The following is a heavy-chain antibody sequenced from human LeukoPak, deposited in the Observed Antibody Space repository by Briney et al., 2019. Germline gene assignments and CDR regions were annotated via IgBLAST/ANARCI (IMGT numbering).Heavy chain of an antibody. CDR3: ARVRPLAAPGSPPAFDI. J-gene: IGHJ3*02. Sequence: ASETLSLTCTVSGGSISSGSYYWSWIRQPAGKGLEWIGRIYTSGSTNYNPSLKSRVTISVDTSKNQFSLKLNSVTAADTAVYYCARVRPLAAPGSPPAFDIWGQGTMVTVSS. V-gene: IGHV4-61*02. CDR2: IYTSGST. D-gene: IGHD6-13*01. CDR1: GGSISSGSYY.